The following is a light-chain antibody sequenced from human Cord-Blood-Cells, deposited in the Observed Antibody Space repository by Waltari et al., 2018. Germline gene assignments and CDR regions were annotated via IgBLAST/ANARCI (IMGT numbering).Light chain of an antibody. Sequence: DIQMTQSPSTLSASVGDRVTITCRANQSISSWLAWYQQKPGKAPKLLIYKASSLESGVPSRFSGSGSGTEFTLTISSLQPDDFATYYCQQYNSYSPGFGQGTKLEIK. CDR2: KAS. J-gene: IGKJ2*03. CDR1: QSISSW. V-gene: IGKV1-5*03. CDR3: QQYNSYSPG.